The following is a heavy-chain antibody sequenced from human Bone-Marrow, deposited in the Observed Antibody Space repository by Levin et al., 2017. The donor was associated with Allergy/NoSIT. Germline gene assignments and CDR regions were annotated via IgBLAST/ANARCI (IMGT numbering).Heavy chain of an antibody. D-gene: IGHD3-16*01. V-gene: IGHV3-20*04. CDR3: ARGDSNLYWYFDV. Sequence: PGGSLRLSCVVSGFTFDNYGKSWVRQAPGKGLEWVSGINWNGGVTEYAESLKGRVTISRDNAKNSLFLQVNSLTADDAGVYYCARGDSNLYWYFDVWGRGTLVSVSS. CDR2: INWNGGVT. J-gene: IGHJ2*01. CDR1: GFTFDNYG.